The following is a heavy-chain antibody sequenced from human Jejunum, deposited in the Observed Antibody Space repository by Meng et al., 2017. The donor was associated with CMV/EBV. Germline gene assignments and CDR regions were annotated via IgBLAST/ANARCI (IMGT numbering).Heavy chain of an antibody. J-gene: IGHJ4*02. CDR2: IRHDGSED. CDR1: GFPFNIYA. V-gene: IGHV3-30*02. CDR3: TKGGFDS. D-gene: IGHD2-15*01. Sequence: SGVGLVQPGGSLRLSCVTSGFPFNIYAMHWVRQAPGKGLDWVTCIRHDGSEDFYVDSVKGRFTISRDNSKNTLYLQMNSLRVDGSALYYCTKGGFDSWGQGTLVTVSS.